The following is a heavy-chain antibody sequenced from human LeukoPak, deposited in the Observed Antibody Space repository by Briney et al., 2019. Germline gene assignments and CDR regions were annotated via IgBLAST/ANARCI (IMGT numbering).Heavy chain of an antibody. J-gene: IGHJ4*02. Sequence: GGSLRLSCAASGFTFSDYYMIWIRQAPGKGLEWVSYISRSGTGIYYADSVKGRFTISRDNAKNSLYLQMNSLRAEDTAVYYCARVALYDSSGYYCDYWGQGTLVTVSS. V-gene: IGHV3-11*01. CDR1: GFTFSDYY. CDR3: ARVALYDSSGYYCDY. CDR2: ISRSGTGI. D-gene: IGHD3-22*01.